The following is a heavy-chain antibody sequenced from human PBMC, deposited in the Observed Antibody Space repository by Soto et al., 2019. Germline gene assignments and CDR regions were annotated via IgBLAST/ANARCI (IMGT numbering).Heavy chain of an antibody. CDR1: GGSISSSSYY. D-gene: IGHD4-4*01. Sequence: PSETLSLTCTVSGGSISSSSYYWGWIRQPPGKGLEWIGSIYYSGSTYYNPSLKSRVTISVDTSKNQFSLKLSSVTAADTAAYYCARHPLQHWYLDYWGQGTLVTVSS. V-gene: IGHV4-39*01. J-gene: IGHJ4*02. CDR2: IYYSGST. CDR3: ARHPLQHWYLDY.